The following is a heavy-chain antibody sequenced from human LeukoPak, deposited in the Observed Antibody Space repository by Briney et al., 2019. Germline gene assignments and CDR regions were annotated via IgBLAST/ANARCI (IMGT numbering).Heavy chain of an antibody. V-gene: IGHV3-23*01. D-gene: IGHD3-22*01. CDR3: AIMHGYYDGSGFWVQ. CDR1: GFTFSSYA. J-gene: IGHJ4*02. Sequence: PGGSLRLSCAASGFTFSSYAMSWVRQAPGKGLEWVSFISPSGDRKSNADSVEGRFTISRDNTRNTLYLQMNSLRDEDTGVYYCAIMHGYYDGSGFWVQWGQGTLVTVSS. CDR2: ISPSGDRK.